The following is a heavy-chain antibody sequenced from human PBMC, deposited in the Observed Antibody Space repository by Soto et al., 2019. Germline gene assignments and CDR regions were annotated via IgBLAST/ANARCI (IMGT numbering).Heavy chain of an antibody. V-gene: IGHV1-69*15. CDR1: GGSFRRES. Sequence: QVQLVQSGAEVKKPGSSVKVSCQASGGSFRRESINWVRQAPGQGPEWMGNILPFFGTADYAQKFQGRVTLTADVSTTTVYMELSSLRFEDTAVYYCARRHEFGGNSDAFDVWGQGTMVIVSS. CDR2: ILPFFGTA. D-gene: IGHD2-15*01. J-gene: IGHJ3*01. CDR3: ARRHEFGGNSDAFDV.